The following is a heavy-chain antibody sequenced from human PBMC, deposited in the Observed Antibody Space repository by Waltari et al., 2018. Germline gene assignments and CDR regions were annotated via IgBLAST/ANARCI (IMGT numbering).Heavy chain of an antibody. Sequence: EEHLLESGGGLAQPGGSLRLSCAASGFNFISYAMIWVRQAPGKGLEWVAGIRDSGVITKYADSVKGRFTVSRDNSKNTVFLHLNSLRAEDTAIYYCARHLYSIDYLELAKWGQGTLVTVSS. V-gene: IGHV3-23*01. CDR3: ARHLYSIDYLELAK. D-gene: IGHD3-22*01. CDR2: IRDSGVIT. J-gene: IGHJ4*02. CDR1: GFNFISYA.